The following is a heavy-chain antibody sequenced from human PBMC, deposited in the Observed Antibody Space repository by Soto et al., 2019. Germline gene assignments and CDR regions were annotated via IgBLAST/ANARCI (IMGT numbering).Heavy chain of an antibody. V-gene: IGHV1-69*06. J-gene: IGHJ5*02. CDR3: AKFDPLGELLWFDP. CDR1: GGTFSNYA. CDR2: IIPIFGTA. D-gene: IGHD3-16*01. Sequence: QEQLVQSGAEVKKPGSSVKVSCRASGGTFSNYAITWVRQAPGRGLEWVGGIIPIFGTAVYAQNLQGRVTITADNSTRMAYMELSSLRSDDTAVYYCAKFDPLGELLWFDPWGQGTLVTVSS.